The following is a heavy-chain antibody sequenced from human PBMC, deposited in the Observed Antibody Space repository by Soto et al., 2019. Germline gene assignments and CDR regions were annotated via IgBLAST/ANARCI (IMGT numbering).Heavy chain of an antibody. Sequence: EVQLVESGGGLVQPGESLKLSCAASGFTFRGSAMHWVRQASGKGLEWVGRIRTKANSYATAYAASVQGRFTISRDVSKSTAYTQMNSLKTEDTAVYYCTGSLLAYCSGGKCHTDYYYYGMDVWGQGTAVTVSS. V-gene: IGHV3-73*02. J-gene: IGHJ6*02. D-gene: IGHD2-15*01. CDR3: TGSLLAYCSGGKCHTDYYYYGMDV. CDR2: IRTKANSYAT. CDR1: GFTFRGSA.